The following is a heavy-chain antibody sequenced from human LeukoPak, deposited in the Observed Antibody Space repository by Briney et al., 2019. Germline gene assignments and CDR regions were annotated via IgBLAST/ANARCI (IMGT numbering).Heavy chain of an antibody. CDR2: INPNSGDT. V-gene: IGHV1-2*02. D-gene: IGHD3-22*01. Sequence: ASVKVSCKASGYTFTGYYMHWVRQAPGQGLEWMGWINPNSGDTNYAQKFQGRVTMTRDTSISTAYMELSRLRSDDTAVYYCARDFSYDSSGYFDYWGQGTLVTVSS. CDR1: GYTFTGYY. CDR3: ARDFSYDSSGYFDY. J-gene: IGHJ4*02.